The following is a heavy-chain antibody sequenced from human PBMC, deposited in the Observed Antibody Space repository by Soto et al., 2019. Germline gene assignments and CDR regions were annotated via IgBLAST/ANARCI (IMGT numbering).Heavy chain of an antibody. CDR3: ARGPMSCTSSSCPYFFDY. D-gene: IGHD2-2*01. V-gene: IGHV1-8*01. J-gene: IGHJ4*02. Sequence: QVQLVQSGAEVKKPGASVKVSCKASGYTFTNYDINWVRQATGQGLEWMGWMNPNSGNTGYAQKIQGRVTMTRNTSMSTASMELSSLRSEDTAVYYCARGPMSCTSSSCPYFFDYWAQGTLVTVSS. CDR2: MNPNSGNT. CDR1: GYTFTNYD.